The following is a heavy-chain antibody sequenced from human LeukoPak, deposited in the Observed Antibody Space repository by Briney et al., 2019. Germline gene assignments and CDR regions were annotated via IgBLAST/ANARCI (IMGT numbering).Heavy chain of an antibody. CDR2: ISGGSSFT. V-gene: IGHV3-21*01. J-gene: IGHJ4*02. CDR1: GFTFSTFA. D-gene: IGHD6-19*01. CDR3: ARDLGYSSGPNY. Sequence: GGSLRLSCAASGFTFSTFAMIWVRQAPGKGLEWVSYISGGSSFTYYVDSVKGRFTISRDNAKNSLYLQMNSLRAEYTAVYYCARDLGYSSGPNYWGQGTRVTVSS.